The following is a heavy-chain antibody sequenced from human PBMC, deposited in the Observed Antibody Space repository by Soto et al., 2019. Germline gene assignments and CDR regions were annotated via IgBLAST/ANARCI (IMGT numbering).Heavy chain of an antibody. V-gene: IGHV1-2*02. D-gene: IGHD4-17*01. CDR2: IAPHRDGT. J-gene: IGHJ3*02. Sequence: QVQVVQSGAEVKKPGASVKVSCKASGYSFTDYYMHWIRQAPGQGLEWMGWIAPHRDGTEFAQKFQGRITLTGDTSTSTAYMELKGLTSADTVVYFCARGPYGDNAFDIWGQGTVVTVSS. CDR3: ARGPYGDNAFDI. CDR1: GYSFTDYY.